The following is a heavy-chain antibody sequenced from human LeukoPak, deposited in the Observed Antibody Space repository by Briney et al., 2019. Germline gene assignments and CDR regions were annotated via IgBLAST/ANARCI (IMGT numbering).Heavy chain of an antibody. Sequence: SETLSLTCTVSGGSISSYYWSWIRQPAGKGLEWIGRIYTSGSTNYNPSLKSRVTMSVDTSKNQFSLKLSFVTAADTAVYYCARDAPMVKVVTRGLDYWGQGTLVTVSS. D-gene: IGHD5-12*01. V-gene: IGHV4-4*07. CDR3: ARDAPMVKVVTRGLDY. CDR1: GGSISSYY. CDR2: IYTSGST. J-gene: IGHJ4*02.